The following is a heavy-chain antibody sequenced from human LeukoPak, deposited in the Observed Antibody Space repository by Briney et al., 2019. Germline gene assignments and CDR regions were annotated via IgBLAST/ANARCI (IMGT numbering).Heavy chain of an antibody. Sequence: PGGSLRLSCAASGFTFSSYSMNWVRQAPGKGLEWVSSISSSSSYIYYADSVKGRFTISRDNAKSSLYLQMNSLRAEDTAVYYCARDIRIAVAGTVGYWGQGTLVTVSS. D-gene: IGHD6-19*01. J-gene: IGHJ4*02. V-gene: IGHV3-21*01. CDR2: ISSSSSYI. CDR3: ARDIRIAVAGTVGY. CDR1: GFTFSSYS.